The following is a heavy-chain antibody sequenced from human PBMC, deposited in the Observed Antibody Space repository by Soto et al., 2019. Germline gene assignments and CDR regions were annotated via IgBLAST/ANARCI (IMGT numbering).Heavy chain of an antibody. CDR2: INSDGSST. V-gene: IGHV3-74*01. D-gene: IGHD3-3*01. CDR1: GFTFSSYW. CDR3: ARIRDVTIFGVVIPPYGMDV. J-gene: IGHJ6*02. Sequence: GSLRLSCAASGFTFSSYWMHWVRQAPGKGLVWVSRINSDGSSTSYADSVKGRFTISRDNAKNTLYLQMNSLRAEDTAVYYCARIRDVTIFGVVIPPYGMDVWGQGTTVTVSS.